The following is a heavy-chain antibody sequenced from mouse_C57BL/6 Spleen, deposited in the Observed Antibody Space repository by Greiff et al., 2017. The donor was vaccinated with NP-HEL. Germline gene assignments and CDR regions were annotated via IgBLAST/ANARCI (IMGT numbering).Heavy chain of an antibody. CDR3: ARDSPYWYFDV. Sequence: QVQLKQPGAELVKPGASVKLSCKASGYTFTSYWMHWVKQRPGRGLEWIGRIDPNSGGTKYNEKFKSKATLTVDKPSSTAYMQLSSLTSEDSAVYYCARDSPYWYFDVWGTGTTVTVSS. CDR2: IDPNSGGT. D-gene: IGHD6-1*01. CDR1: GYTFTSYW. V-gene: IGHV1-72*01. J-gene: IGHJ1*03.